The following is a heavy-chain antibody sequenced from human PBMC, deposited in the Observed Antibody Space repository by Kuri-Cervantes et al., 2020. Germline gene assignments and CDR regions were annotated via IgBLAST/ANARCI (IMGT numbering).Heavy chain of an antibody. V-gene: IGHV4-34*01. CDR2: INHSGST. CDR3: ASITMVRGSQGYFDY. D-gene: IGHD3-10*01. J-gene: IGHJ4*02. Sequence: SETLSLTCTVSGGSISSYYWSWIRQPPGKGLEWIGEINHSGSTNYNPSLKSRVTISVDTSKNQFSLKLSSVTAADTAAYYCASITMVRGSQGYFDYWGQGTLVTVSS. CDR1: GGSISSYY.